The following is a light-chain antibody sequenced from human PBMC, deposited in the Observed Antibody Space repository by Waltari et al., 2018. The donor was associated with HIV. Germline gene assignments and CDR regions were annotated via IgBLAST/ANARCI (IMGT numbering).Light chain of an antibody. CDR1: SSDVATYKL. J-gene: IGLJ2*01. Sequence: QSALTQPASVSGSPGQSITISCTRTSSDVATYKLVSWYQQHPGKAPKLMIYKVSKRPSGVSDRFSGSKSGDTASLTISGLQAEDEADYYCCSYVSNVIFGGGTKLTVL. V-gene: IGLV2-23*02. CDR3: CSYVSNVI. CDR2: KVS.